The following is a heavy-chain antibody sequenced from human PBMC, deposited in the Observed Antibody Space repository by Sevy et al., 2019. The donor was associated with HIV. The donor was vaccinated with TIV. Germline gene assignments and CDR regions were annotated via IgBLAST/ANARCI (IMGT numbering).Heavy chain of an antibody. CDR1: GFTFSNAW. V-gene: IGHV3-15*01. Sequence: GGSLRLSCTASGFTFSNAWMSWVRQVPGKGLEWIGRIKNRYDGGTRDYGAPGKGRFTISRDDSKNTLFLHMNSLRADDTALYYCTTEYPSGPFDFWGQGVLVTVSS. CDR2: IKNRYDGGTR. CDR3: TTEYPSGPFDF. J-gene: IGHJ4*02.